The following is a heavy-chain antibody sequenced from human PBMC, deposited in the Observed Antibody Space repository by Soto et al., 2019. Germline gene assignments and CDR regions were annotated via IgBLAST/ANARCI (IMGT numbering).Heavy chain of an antibody. CDR3: ARGGSGTYHV. CDR1: DDSITGGGYY. Sequence: SETLSLTCSVSDDSITGGGYYWSWIRQHPAKGLEWIGSIYYRGSTYYNPSLRSRGTISLDPSRARLSLRLTSLTAADTATYYCARGGSGTYHVWGQGTLVTVSS. V-gene: IGHV4-31*02. J-gene: IGHJ4*02. D-gene: IGHD3-10*01. CDR2: IYYRGST.